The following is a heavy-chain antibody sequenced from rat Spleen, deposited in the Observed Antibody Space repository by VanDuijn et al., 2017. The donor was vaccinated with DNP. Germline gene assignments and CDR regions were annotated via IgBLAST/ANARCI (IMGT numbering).Heavy chain of an antibody. Sequence: EVEVVETGGGLVQPGRSLKLSCVASGFTFNNYWMTWIRQVPGKGLEWVASISYEGSGTYYPDSVKGRFTISRDNAKNTLYLQMNSLRSEDTATYYCAREEQLSLYYAMDAWGQGTSVTVSS. J-gene: IGHJ4*01. CDR3: AREEQLSLYYAMDA. CDR2: ISYEGSGT. V-gene: IGHV5-31*01. D-gene: IGHD1-2*01. CDR1: GFTFNNYW.